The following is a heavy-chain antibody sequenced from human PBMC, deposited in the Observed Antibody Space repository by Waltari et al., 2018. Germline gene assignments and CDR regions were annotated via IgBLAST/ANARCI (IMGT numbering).Heavy chain of an antibody. CDR2: VDPEDGET. J-gene: IGHJ3*02. V-gene: IGHV1-69-2*01. CDR3: ARGNRRVLGAFDI. D-gene: IGHD3-16*01. Sequence: VQLVQSGAEVKKPGATVKISCKVSGYTFTDYYMHWVQQAPGKGLEWMGLVDPEDGETIYAEKFQGRVTMTRNTSISTAYMELSSLRSEDTAVYYCARGNRRVLGAFDIWGQGTMVTVSS. CDR1: GYTFTDYY.